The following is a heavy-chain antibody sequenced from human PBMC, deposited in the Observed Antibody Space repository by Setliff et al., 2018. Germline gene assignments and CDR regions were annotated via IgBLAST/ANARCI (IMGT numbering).Heavy chain of an antibody. CDR3: ARGTTNLNYYYHMDV. D-gene: IGHD4-4*01. CDR2: IHSSGRS. CDR1: DVSISGYY. V-gene: IGHV4-4*08. Sequence: PSETLSLTCTVSDVSISGYYWSWIRQPPGKGLERIGYIHSSGRSNYNPSLKSRVTTPIDTSKNQFSLKLSSVTAADTAVYYCARGTTNLNYYYHMDVWGKGTTVTVSS. J-gene: IGHJ6*03.